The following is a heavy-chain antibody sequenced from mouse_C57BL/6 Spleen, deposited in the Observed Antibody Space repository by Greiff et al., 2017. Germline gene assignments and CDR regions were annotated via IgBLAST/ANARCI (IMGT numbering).Heavy chain of an antibody. CDR2: ISDGGSYT. D-gene: IGHD1-1*01. V-gene: IGHV5-4*01. CDR1: GFTFSSYA. J-gene: IGHJ2*01. CDR3: EREGYYYGSSYVDY. Sequence: EVKLMESGGGLVKPGGSLKLSCAASGFTFSSYAMSWVRQTPEKRLAWVATISDGGSYTYYPDNVKGRFTISRDNAKNNLYLQMSHLKSEDTAMYYCEREGYYYGSSYVDYWGQGTTLTVAS.